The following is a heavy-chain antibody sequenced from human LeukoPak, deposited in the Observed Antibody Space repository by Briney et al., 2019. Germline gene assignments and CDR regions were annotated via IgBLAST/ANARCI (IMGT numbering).Heavy chain of an antibody. CDR3: AREYPIFGVVNVFDI. Sequence: KPSGTLSLTCTASGVSISSSSYYWGWIRQPPGPGLEGFVSIHSSGRTYYDASVKSRVIISADTSINQFYLKLTSVNAADTAVYYCAREYPIFGVVNVFDIWGQGTMVTVSS. CDR1: GVSISSSSYY. D-gene: IGHD3-3*01. V-gene: IGHV4-39*02. J-gene: IGHJ3*02. CDR2: IHSSGRT.